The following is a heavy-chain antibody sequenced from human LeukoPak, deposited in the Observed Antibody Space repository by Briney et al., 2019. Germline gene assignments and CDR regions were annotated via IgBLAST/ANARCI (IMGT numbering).Heavy chain of an antibody. CDR1: GYTFTSYG. Sequence: ASVKVSCKASGYTFTSYGISWVRQAPGKGLEWMGGFDPEDGETIYAQKFQGRVTMTEDTSTDTAYMELSSLRSEDTAVYYCATQDGSGSYWDFDYWGQGTLVTVSS. V-gene: IGHV1-24*01. D-gene: IGHD3-10*01. CDR3: ATQDGSGSYWDFDY. CDR2: FDPEDGET. J-gene: IGHJ4*02.